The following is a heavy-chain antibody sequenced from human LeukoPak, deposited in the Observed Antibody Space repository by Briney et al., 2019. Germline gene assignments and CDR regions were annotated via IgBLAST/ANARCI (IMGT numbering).Heavy chain of an antibody. V-gene: IGHV1-18*01. D-gene: IGHD5-12*01. CDR3: ARGTSLYGGYVRGENWFDP. Sequence: ASVKVSCKASGYTFTSYGISWVRQAPGQGLEWMGWISAYNGNTNYAQKLQGKVTMTTDTSTSTAYMELRSLGSDDTAVYYCARGTSLYGGYVRGENWFDPWGQGTLVTVSS. J-gene: IGHJ5*02. CDR2: ISAYNGNT. CDR1: GYTFTSYG.